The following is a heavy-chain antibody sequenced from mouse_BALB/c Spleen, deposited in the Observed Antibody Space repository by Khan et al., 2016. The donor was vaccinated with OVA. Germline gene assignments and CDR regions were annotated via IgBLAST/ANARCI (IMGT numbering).Heavy chain of an antibody. J-gene: IGHJ2*01. V-gene: IGHV2-9*02. CDR2: IWAGGST. Sequence: QVQLKESGPGLVAPSQSLSITCTVSGFSLTSYGVHWVRQPPGKGLEWLGVIWAGGSTNYNSALMSRLSISKDHSKSQVFLKMNSRQTDDTARYYCARLEDIWGQGTTLTVSS. CDR3: ARLEDI. D-gene: IGHD1-3*01. CDR1: GFSLTSYG.